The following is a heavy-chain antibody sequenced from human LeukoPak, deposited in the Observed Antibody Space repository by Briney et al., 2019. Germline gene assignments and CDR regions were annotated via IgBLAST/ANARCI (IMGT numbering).Heavy chain of an antibody. J-gene: IGHJ4*02. CDR1: GFTFSSYW. CDR3: ARGRLRGDFDY. V-gene: IGHV3-74*01. CDR2: INSDGSST. D-gene: IGHD2-21*01. Sequence: PGGSLRLSCAAPGFTFSSYWIHWVRQAPGKGLVWVSRINSDGSSTSYADSVKGRFTISRDNAKNTLYLQMNSLRAEDTAVYYCARGRLRGDFDYWGQGTLVTVSS.